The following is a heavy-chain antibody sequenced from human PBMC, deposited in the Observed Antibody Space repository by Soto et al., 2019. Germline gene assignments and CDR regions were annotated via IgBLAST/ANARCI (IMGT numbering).Heavy chain of an antibody. CDR3: ARNRRLLLLGADAFDI. D-gene: IGHD3-22*01. CDR2: ISAYNGNT. Sequence: QVQLVQSGAEVKKPGASVKVSCKASGYTFTSYGISWVRQAPGQGLEWMGWISAYNGNTNYAQKLQGRVTMTTDTSPSTAYMELRSLRSDDTAVYYCARNRRLLLLGADAFDIWGQGTMVTVSS. V-gene: IGHV1-18*01. CDR1: GYTFTSYG. J-gene: IGHJ3*02.